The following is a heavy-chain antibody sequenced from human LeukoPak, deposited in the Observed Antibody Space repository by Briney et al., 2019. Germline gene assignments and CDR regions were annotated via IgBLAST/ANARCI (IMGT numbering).Heavy chain of an antibody. Sequence: GGSLRLSCAASGFTFSSYAMSWVRQAPGKGLEWVSAISGSGGSTYYADSVKGRFTISRDNSKNTLYLQMNSLRAEDTAVYYCAREGIFYYGSGSYPSFDYWGQGTLVTVSS. CDR2: ISGSGGST. V-gene: IGHV3-23*01. CDR1: GFTFSSYA. J-gene: IGHJ4*02. CDR3: AREGIFYYGSGSYPSFDY. D-gene: IGHD3-10*01.